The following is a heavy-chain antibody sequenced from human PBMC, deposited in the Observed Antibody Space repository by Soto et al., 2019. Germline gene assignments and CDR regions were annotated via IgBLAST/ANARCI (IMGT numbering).Heavy chain of an antibody. CDR2: ISGSGGST. V-gene: IGHV3-23*01. D-gene: IGHD3-3*01. Sequence: GGSLRLSCAASGFTFSSYAMSWVRQAPGKGLEWVSAISGSGGSTYYADSVKDRFTISRDNSKNTLYLQMNSLRAEDTAVYYCAKHRAGGRFLEWLLSEFDYWGQGTLVTVSS. J-gene: IGHJ4*02. CDR3: AKHRAGGRFLEWLLSEFDY. CDR1: GFTFSSYA.